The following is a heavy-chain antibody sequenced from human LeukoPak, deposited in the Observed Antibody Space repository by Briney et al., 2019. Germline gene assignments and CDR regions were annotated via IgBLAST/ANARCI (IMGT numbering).Heavy chain of an antibody. CDR2: NIPIFGTA. D-gene: IGHD5-18*01. CDR3: ARDPGYSYGSHSYFDY. J-gene: IGHJ4*02. Sequence: SVKVSCKASGGTFSTYPISWVRQAPGQGLEWMGGNIPIFGTANYAQKFQGRVTITADESTSTAHMELSSLRSEDTAVYYCARDPGYSYGSHSYFDYWGQGTLVTVSS. V-gene: IGHV1-69*13. CDR1: GGTFSTYP.